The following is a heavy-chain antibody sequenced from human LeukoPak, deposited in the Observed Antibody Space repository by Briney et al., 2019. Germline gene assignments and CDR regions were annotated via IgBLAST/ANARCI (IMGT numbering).Heavy chain of an antibody. CDR1: GXTFSSYG. J-gene: IGHJ4*02. V-gene: IGHV3-30*03. D-gene: IGHD3-10*01. CDR2: ISYDGSNK. Sequence: GGSLRLSCAASGXTFSSYGMHWVRQAPGKGLEWVAVISYDGSNKYYADSVRGRFTISRDNSKNTLYLQMNSLRADDTAVYYCARDGKGRSRIGFYFDYWGQGTLVTVSS. CDR3: ARDGKGRSRIGFYFDY.